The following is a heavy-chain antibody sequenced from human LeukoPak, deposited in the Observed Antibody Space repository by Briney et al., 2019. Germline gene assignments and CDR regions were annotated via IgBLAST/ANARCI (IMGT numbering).Heavy chain of an antibody. CDR1: EFTVSSNY. CDR3: ASDPSYVDIVA. CDR2: IYSGGST. J-gene: IGHJ4*02. D-gene: IGHD5-12*01. V-gene: IGHV3-66*01. Sequence: GGSLRLSCAASEFTVSSNYMSWVRQAPGKGLEWVSVIYSGGSTYYADAVKGRFTISRDNSKNTLYLQMNSLRAEDTAVYYCASDPSYVDIVAWGQGTLVTVSS.